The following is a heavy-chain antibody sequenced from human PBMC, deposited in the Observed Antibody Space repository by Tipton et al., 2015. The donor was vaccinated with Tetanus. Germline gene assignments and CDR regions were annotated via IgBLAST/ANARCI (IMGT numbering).Heavy chain of an antibody. CDR3: ARDYYSPIGMDV. Sequence: TLSLTCTVSGGSISSYYWSWIRQPPGKGLEWIGYIYYSGSTNYNPSLKSRVTISVDTSKNQFSLKLSSVTAADTAVYYCARDYYSPIGMDVWGQGTTVTVSS. CDR1: GGSISSYY. CDR2: IYYSGST. J-gene: IGHJ6*02. D-gene: IGHD3-22*01. V-gene: IGHV4-59*01.